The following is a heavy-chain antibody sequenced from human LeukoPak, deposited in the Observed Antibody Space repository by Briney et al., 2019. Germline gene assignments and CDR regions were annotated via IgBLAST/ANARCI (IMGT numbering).Heavy chain of an antibody. V-gene: IGHV4-39*01. CDR3: AGRSGSYSA. J-gene: IGHJ5*02. CDR2: IYYRGST. D-gene: IGHD1-26*01. CDR1: AGSISSSSHY. Sequence: PSETLSLTCTDSAGSISSSSHYWDWIRQPPGKGLEWIGSIYYRGSTYYNPSLQSRVTTYVDTSKNQFSLRLSSVTAADTAVYYCAGRSGSYSAWGQGALVTVSS.